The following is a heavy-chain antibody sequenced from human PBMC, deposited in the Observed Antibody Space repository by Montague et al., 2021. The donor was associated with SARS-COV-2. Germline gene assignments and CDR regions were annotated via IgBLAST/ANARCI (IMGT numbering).Heavy chain of an antibody. V-gene: IGHV4-39*01. CDR3: ATQEDPSGWIPGPFDF. D-gene: IGHD6-19*01. CDR1: GGSISSSTYY. Sequence: SETLSLTCTVSGGSISSSTYYWAWIRQPPGKGLEWIGSIYYRGSTYYNPSLKSRVFISVDTSKKQLSLKLSSVTAADTAVYYCATQEDPSGWIPGPFDFWGQGTLLTVSS. J-gene: IGHJ4*02. CDR2: IYYRGST.